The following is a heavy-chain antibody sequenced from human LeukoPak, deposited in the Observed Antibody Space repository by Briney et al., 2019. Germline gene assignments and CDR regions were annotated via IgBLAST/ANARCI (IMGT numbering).Heavy chain of an antibody. CDR2: IYYSGST. CDR3: ARDVGWLVSNNWFDP. J-gene: IGHJ5*02. Sequence: PSETLSLTCTVSGGSISSGGYYWSWIRQHPGKGLEWIGYIYYSGSTYYHPSLKSPFTISVDTTKNQFSLKLRSVTAAVTAVYYCARDVGWLVSNNWFDPWGQGTLVTVSS. V-gene: IGHV4-31*01. CDR1: GGSISSGGYY. D-gene: IGHD6-19*01.